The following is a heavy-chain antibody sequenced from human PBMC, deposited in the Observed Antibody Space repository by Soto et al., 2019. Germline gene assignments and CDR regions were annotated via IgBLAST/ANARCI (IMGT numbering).Heavy chain of an antibody. D-gene: IGHD6-25*01. V-gene: IGHV3-33*06. CDR3: AKDRGSSGRHGMDV. Sequence: QVQLVESGGGVVQPGRSLSLSCATSGFTFSIYGMHGVRQAPGKGLEWVAVIWFDGSNIYSADSLKGRFTISRDNSKNTLYLQMNSLRADDTAVYYCAKDRGSSGRHGMDVWGQGTTVTVSS. J-gene: IGHJ6*02. CDR1: GFTFSIYG. CDR2: IWFDGSNI.